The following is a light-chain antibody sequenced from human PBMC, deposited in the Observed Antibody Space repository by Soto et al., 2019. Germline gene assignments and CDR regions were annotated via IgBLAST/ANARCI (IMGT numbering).Light chain of an antibody. CDR3: CSCACNNAV. Sequence: QSALTQPPSASGSPGQSVTISCTGTSSDVGAYNYVSWYQQHPGKAPKLMIYDVTKRPSGVPDRFSGSKSGNTASLTVSGLQAEDEAYYYFCSCACNNAVFGGGTKLTVL. V-gene: IGLV2-8*01. CDR1: SSDVGAYNY. CDR2: DVT. J-gene: IGLJ2*01.